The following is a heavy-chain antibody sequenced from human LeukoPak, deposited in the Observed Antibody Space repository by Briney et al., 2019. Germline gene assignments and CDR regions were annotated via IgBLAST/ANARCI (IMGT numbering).Heavy chain of an antibody. CDR3: AKDRLISGYYFSDAFDI. CDR2: ISGSGGST. V-gene: IGHV3-23*01. J-gene: IGHJ3*02. D-gene: IGHD3-22*01. CDR1: GFTFSSYA. Sequence: GGSLRLSCAASGFTFSSYAMSWVRQAPGKGLEWVSAISGSGGSTYYADSVKGRFTISRDNSKNTLYLQMNSLRAEDTAVYYCAKDRLISGYYFSDAFDIWGQGTMVTVSS.